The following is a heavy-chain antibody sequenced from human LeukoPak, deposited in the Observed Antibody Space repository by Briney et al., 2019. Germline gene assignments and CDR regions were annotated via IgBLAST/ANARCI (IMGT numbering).Heavy chain of an antibody. J-gene: IGHJ4*02. CDR1: GGSISSYY. D-gene: IGHD3-16*02. CDR2: IYYSGST. V-gene: IGHV4-59*01. CDR3: ARGMITFGGVIVKTYYFDY. Sequence: SETLSLTCSVSGGSISSYYWSWIRQPPGKGLEWIGYIYYSGSTNYNPSLKSRVTISVDTSKNQFSLKLSSVTAADTAVYYCARGMITFGGVIVKTYYFDYWGQGTPVTVSS.